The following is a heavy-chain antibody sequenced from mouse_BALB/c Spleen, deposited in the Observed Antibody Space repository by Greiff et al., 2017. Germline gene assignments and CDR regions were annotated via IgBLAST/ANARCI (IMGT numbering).Heavy chain of an antibody. J-gene: IGHJ2*01. Sequence: QVQLQQSGAELVRPGTSVKVSCKASGYAFTNYLIEWVKQRPGQGLEWIGVINPGSGGTNYNEKFKGKATLTADKSSSTAYMQLSSLTSDDSAVYFCARGGGYFDYWGQGTTLTVSS. CDR1: GYAFTNYL. CDR2: INPGSGGT. CDR3: ARGGGYFDY. V-gene: IGHV1-54*01.